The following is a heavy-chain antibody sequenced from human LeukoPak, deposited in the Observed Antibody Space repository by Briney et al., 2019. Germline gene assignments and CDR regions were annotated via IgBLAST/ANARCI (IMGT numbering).Heavy chain of an antibody. J-gene: IGHJ3*02. CDR2: IYYSGST. V-gene: IGHV4-31*03. CDR3: AREDYDSSGYMFGGAFDI. CDR1: GGSISSGGYY. D-gene: IGHD3-22*01. Sequence: SETLSLTRTVSGGSISSGGYYWSWIRQHPGKGLEWIGYIYYSGSTYYNPSLKSRVTISVDTSKNQFSLKLSSVTAADTAVYYCAREDYDSSGYMFGGAFDIWGQGTMVTVSS.